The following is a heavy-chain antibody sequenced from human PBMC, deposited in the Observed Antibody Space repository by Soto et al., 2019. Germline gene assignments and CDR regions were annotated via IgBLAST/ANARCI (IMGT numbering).Heavy chain of an antibody. V-gene: IGHV4-59*08. Sequence: QVQLQESGPGLVKPSETLSLTCTVSGASISGHFWSWIRQPPGKGLEWIAYIYNSGSSYNPSLKSXXTISVDTSKNQLSLKLSSVIAADSAVYYCAINADVWGQGTPVTVSS. CDR3: AINADV. CDR2: IYNSGS. J-gene: IGHJ6*02. CDR1: GASISGHF.